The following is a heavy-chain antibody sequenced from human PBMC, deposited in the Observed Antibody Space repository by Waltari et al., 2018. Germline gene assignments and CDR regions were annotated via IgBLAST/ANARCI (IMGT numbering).Heavy chain of an antibody. CDR1: GYSFTGSF. CDR2: VITNSGDT. CDR3: ARDPAGDGFYYFDY. D-gene: IGHD2-2*01. J-gene: IGHJ4*02. Sequence: QVQLVQSGAEVKTPGASVKVPCKAYGYSFTGSFIHWVRQAPGQGLEWMGRVITNSGDTNYAQKFQGRVTLTRDTSTSTGYMQLSGLRSDDTALYYCARDPAGDGFYYFDYWGQGSLVTVSS. V-gene: IGHV1-2*06.